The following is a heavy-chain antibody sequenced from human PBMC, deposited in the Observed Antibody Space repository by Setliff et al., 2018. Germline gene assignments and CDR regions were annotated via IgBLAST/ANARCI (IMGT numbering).Heavy chain of an antibody. Sequence: SETLSLTCAVSGFSITNGYYWGWIRQSPGKQLEWIGNIFQSGITFYNPSLKSRVTISLDPSQNQFSLKLRSVTAADAAVYFCARVGGLLVATMPFDYWGPGTLVNRLL. CDR2: IFQSGIT. V-gene: IGHV4-38-2*01. CDR3: ARVGGLLVATMPFDY. D-gene: IGHD5-12*01. CDR1: GFSITNGYY. J-gene: IGHJ4*02.